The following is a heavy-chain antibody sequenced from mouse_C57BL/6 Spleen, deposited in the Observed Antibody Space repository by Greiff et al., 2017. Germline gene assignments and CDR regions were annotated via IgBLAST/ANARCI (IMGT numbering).Heavy chain of an antibody. V-gene: IGHV5-6*02. D-gene: IGHD2-3*01. J-gene: IGHJ4*01. CDR2: ISSGGSYT. CDR1: GFTFSSYG. Sequence: EVMLVESGGDLVKPGGSLKLSCAASGFTFSSYGMSWVRQTPDKRLEWVATISSGGSYTYYPDSVKGRFTISRDNAKNTLYLQMSSLKSEDTAMXYCARQNYDGYHFSMDYWGQGTSVTVSS. CDR3: ARQNYDGYHFSMDY.